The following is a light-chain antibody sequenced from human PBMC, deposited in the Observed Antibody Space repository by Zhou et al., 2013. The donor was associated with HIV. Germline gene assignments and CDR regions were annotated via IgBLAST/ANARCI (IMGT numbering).Light chain of an antibody. J-gene: IGKJ1*01. V-gene: IGKV1-5*03. CDR3: QQANSFPWT. CDR2: KAS. Sequence: DIQMTQSPSTLSASVGDRVTITCRASQSISSWLAWYQQKPGKAPKLLIYKASSLESGVPSRFSGSGSGTEFTLTISSLQPDDFATYYCQQANSFPWTFGPRDQGGNQT. CDR1: QSISSW.